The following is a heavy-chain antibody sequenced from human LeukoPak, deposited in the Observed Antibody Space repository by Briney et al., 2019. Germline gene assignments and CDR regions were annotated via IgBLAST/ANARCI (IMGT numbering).Heavy chain of an antibody. CDR3: ARDGYYDSSGYFRAEYFQH. CDR2: IIPIFGTA. Sequence: SVKVSCKASGGTFSSYAISWVRQAPGQGLEWMGRIIPIFGTANYAQKFQGRVTITADKSTSTAYMELSSLRSEDTAVYYCARDGYYDSSGYFRAEYFQHWGQGTLVTVSS. D-gene: IGHD3-22*01. CDR1: GGTFSSYA. J-gene: IGHJ1*01. V-gene: IGHV1-69*06.